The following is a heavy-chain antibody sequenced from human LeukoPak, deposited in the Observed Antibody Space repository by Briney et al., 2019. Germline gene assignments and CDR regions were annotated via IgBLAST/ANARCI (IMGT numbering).Heavy chain of an antibody. CDR1: GFTFSSYA. V-gene: IGHV3-30*04. Sequence: GGSLRLSCAASGFTFSSYAMHWVRQAPGKGLEWVAVISYDGSNKYYADSVKGRFTISRDNSKNTLYLQMNSLRAEDTAVYYCARVRPGIAVVDWGQGTLVTVSS. CDR3: ARVRPGIAVVD. D-gene: IGHD6-19*01. J-gene: IGHJ4*02. CDR2: ISYDGSNK.